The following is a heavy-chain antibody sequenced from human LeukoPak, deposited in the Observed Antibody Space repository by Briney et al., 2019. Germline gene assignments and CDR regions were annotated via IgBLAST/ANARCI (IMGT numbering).Heavy chain of an antibody. Sequence: ASVKVSCKASGYTFTSYGISWVRQAPGQGLEWMGWISAYNGNTNYAQKLQGRVTMTTDTSTSTAYMELRSLRSDDTAVYYCAREPQYCTNGVYYTYFDYWGQGTLVTVSS. CDR2: ISAYNGNT. CDR1: GYTFTSYG. J-gene: IGHJ4*02. CDR3: AREPQYCTNGVYYTYFDY. D-gene: IGHD2-8*01. V-gene: IGHV1-18*01.